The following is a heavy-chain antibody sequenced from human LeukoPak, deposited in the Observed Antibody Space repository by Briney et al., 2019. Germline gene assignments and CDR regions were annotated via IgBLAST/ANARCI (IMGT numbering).Heavy chain of an antibody. J-gene: IGHJ4*02. Sequence: ASVKVSCKASGYTCTSYYMHWVRQAPGQGLEWMGIINPSGGSTSYAQKFQGRVTMTRDTSSSTVYMELSSLRSEDTAVYYCARGDIVVVPAAIQSDYWGQGTLVTVSS. CDR1: GYTCTSYY. D-gene: IGHD2-2*02. V-gene: IGHV1-46*03. CDR2: INPSGGST. CDR3: ARGDIVVVPAAIQSDY.